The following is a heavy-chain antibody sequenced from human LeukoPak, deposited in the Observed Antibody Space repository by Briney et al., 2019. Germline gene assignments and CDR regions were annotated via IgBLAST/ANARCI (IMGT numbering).Heavy chain of an antibody. CDR3: ARGPYCSSTSCYTYWGAY. D-gene: IGHD2-2*02. J-gene: IGHJ4*02. V-gene: IGHV1-2*02. Sequence: EASVKVSCKASGYTFTGYYMHWVRQAPGEGGEWMGWIKPNSGGTNYAQKFQGRVTMTRDTSISTAYMELSRLRSDDTAVYYCARGPYCSSTSCYTYWGAYWGQGTLVTVSS. CDR1: GYTFTGYY. CDR2: IKPNSGGT.